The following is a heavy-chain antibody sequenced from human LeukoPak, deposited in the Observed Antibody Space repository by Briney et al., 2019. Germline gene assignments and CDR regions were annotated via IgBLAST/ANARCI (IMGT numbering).Heavy chain of an antibody. J-gene: IGHJ6*02. CDR3: AREWELQPQDGMDV. CDR2: ISYDGSNK. V-gene: IGHV3-30-3*01. Sequence: PGGSLRLSCAASGFTFSSYAMHWVRQAPGKGLVWGAVISYDGSNKYYADSVKGRFTISRDNSKNTLYLQMNSLRAEDTAVYYCAREWELQPQDGMDVWGQGTTVTVSS. D-gene: IGHD1-26*01. CDR1: GFTFSSYA.